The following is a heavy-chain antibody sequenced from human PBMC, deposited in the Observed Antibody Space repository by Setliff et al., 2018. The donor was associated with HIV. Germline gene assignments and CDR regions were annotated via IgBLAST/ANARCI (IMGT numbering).Heavy chain of an antibody. D-gene: IGHD2-2*01. J-gene: IGHJ6*03. CDR1: GGSISSYY. Sequence: SETLSLTCTVSGGSISSYYWSWIRQPPGKGLEWIGYIYYSGSTNYNPSLKSRVTISVDTSKNQFSLKLSSVTAADTAVYYCARLGQLPIYYMDVWGKGTTVTVSS. CDR2: IYYSGST. V-gene: IGHV4-59*08. CDR3: ARLGQLPIYYMDV.